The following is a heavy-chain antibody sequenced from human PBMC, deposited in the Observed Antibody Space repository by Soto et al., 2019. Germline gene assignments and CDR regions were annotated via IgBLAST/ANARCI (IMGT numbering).Heavy chain of an antibody. CDR1: GGSIRNYF. J-gene: IGHJ5*02. CDR3: SRRAPEGFDP. V-gene: IGHV4-39*01. Sequence: SETQSHSWTVSGGSIRNYFWGWIRQPPGKGLEWIASVSYSGGTYYNPSLKSRVTISVDTSKKQFSLNLTSVTAADTAFYYCSRRAPEGFDPWGQGTQVTVS. CDR2: VSYSGGT.